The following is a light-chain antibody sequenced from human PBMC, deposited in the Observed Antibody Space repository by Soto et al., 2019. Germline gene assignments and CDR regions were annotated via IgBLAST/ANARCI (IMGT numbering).Light chain of an antibody. CDR3: QQSNDLVS. CDR2: AVS. CDR1: QGIRND. V-gene: IGKV1-17*01. Sequence: DVQMTQSPSSLSASLGDTVTITCRAGQGIRNDLGWYQQKPGEAPKRLIYAVSNLHSGVPSRFSGSGSGTEFTLTISSLQSEDFATYYCQQSNDLVSFGQGTRLEIK. J-gene: IGKJ5*01.